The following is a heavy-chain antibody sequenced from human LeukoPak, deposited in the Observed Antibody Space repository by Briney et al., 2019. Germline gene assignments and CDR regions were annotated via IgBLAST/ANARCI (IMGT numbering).Heavy chain of an antibody. CDR2: IYYSGST. J-gene: IGHJ4*02. D-gene: IGHD3-22*01. V-gene: IGHV4-31*01. CDR1: GGSISSGGYY. CDR3: ARGRYCDSSGYFDY. Sequence: PSQTLSLTCTVSGGSISSGGYYWSWIRQHPGKGLEWVGYIYYSGSTYYNPSLKSPVTISVDTSKNQFSLKLSSVTAADTAVYYWARGRYCDSSGYFDYWGQGTLVSVFS.